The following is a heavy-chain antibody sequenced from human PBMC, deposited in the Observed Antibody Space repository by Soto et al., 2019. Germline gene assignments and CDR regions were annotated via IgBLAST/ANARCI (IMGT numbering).Heavy chain of an antibody. J-gene: IGHJ3*01. CDR3: SNNITANQCDSSGVSFVV. CDR1: GFTFSNYA. V-gene: IGHV3-23*01. Sequence: EVQLLESGGGLVQPGGSLRLSCVASGFTFSNYAMNWVRQAPGKGLEWISAISGGGVNTYYADSVKGRISVSRDNSTITLYLHLVSLRGADTAVYYSSNNITANQCDSSGVSFVVWGQGPKVTVSS. D-gene: IGHD3-22*01. CDR2: ISGGGVNT.